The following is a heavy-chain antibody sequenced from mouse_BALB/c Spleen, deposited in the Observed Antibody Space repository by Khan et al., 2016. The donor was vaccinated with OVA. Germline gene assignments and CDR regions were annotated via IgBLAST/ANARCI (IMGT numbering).Heavy chain of an antibody. V-gene: IGHV1-76*01. CDR3: AREEAWYYFDY. CDR2: IYPGTDNT. CDR1: GYIFTSYW. J-gene: IGHJ2*01. D-gene: IGHD3-2*02. Sequence: QVQLQQSGAELVRPGTSVKLSCKTSGYIFTSYWIHWVKQRSGQGLEWIARIYPGTDNTYYSEKFKDKATLTADKSSSTAYLQLSSLKSEDSAVFFCAREEAWYYFDYWGQGTTLTVSS.